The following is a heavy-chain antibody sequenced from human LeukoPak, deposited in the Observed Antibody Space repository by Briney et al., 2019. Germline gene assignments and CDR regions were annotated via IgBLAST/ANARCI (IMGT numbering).Heavy chain of an antibody. D-gene: IGHD1-26*01. Sequence: QPGGSLRLSCAASGFTFSNYWMHWVRQAPGKGLELVANIKEDGSEKYYVDSVKGRFTIARDNAKKSLYLHMNRLRAEDTALYYCVYGGSYYVGWGQGTLVTVSS. CDR1: GFTFSNYW. J-gene: IGHJ4*02. CDR2: IKEDGSEK. CDR3: VYGGSYYVG. V-gene: IGHV3-7*01.